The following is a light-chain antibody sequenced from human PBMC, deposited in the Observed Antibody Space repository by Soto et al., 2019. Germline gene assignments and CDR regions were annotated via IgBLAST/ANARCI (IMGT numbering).Light chain of an antibody. CDR2: DTD. Sequence: QPVLTQPPSVSAAPGQKVTISCSGGGSNTGNNFVSWYQQFPETAPKLLIYDTDKRPSGIPDRFSGSKSGTSATLGITRLQTGDEADYYCGTWDSALSLWLFGGGTQLTVL. CDR3: GTWDSALSLWL. CDR1: GSNTGNNF. V-gene: IGLV1-51*01. J-gene: IGLJ3*02.